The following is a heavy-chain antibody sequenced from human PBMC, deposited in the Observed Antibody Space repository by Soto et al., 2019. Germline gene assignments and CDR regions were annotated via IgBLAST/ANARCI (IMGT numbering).Heavy chain of an antibody. J-gene: IGHJ4*02. D-gene: IGHD6-19*01. CDR1: GFTFGSYG. CDR2: ISFHGINK. Sequence: PGGSLRLSCAGSGFTFGSYGMHWVRQAPGKGLEWVASISFHGINKYYADSVKGRFTISRDNSNYTLNLQMNSLRAEDTAVYYFFRSGSGCPHYDSWGQGTLVTVSS. CDR3: FRSGSGCPHYDS. V-gene: IGHV3-30*03.